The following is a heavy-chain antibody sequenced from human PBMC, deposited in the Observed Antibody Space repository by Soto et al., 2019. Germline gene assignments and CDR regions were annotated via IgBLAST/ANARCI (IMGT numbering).Heavy chain of an antibody. J-gene: IGHJ3*02. Sequence: GESLKISCKGSGYSFSNYWIGWVRQMPGKGLEWMGIIYPGDPDTRYSPSLQGQVTISADKSISTAYLQWSSLKASDTAMYFCARRVEDTAMVYDAFDIWGQGTMVT. CDR2: IYPGDPDT. CDR3: ARRVEDTAMVYDAFDI. CDR1: GYSFSNYW. V-gene: IGHV5-51*01. D-gene: IGHD5-18*01.